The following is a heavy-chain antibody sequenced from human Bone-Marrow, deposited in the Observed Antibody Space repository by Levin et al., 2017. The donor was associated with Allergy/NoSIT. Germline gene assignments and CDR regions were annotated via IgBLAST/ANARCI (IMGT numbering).Heavy chain of an antibody. CDR1: GFTFTTFA. D-gene: IGHD2-2*01. J-gene: IGHJ4*02. CDR2: ISYSGDRT. V-gene: IGHV3-23*01. CDR3: ARLGCSSPTCYIAY. Sequence: GESLKISCEASGFTFTTFAMTWVRQVPGKGLEWVASISYSGDRTDYADSVKGRFTISRDNSKNTLSLQMNSLRVDDAAFYYCARLGCSSPTCYIAYWGQGTLVTVSS.